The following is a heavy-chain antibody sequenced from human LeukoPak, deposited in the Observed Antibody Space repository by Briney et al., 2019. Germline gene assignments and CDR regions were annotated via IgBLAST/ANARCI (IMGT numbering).Heavy chain of an antibody. CDR3: AKGSWYFDL. Sequence: PGGSLRLSCAASGFTFDDYAMHWVRPAPGKGLEWVSGISWNSGSIGYADSVKGRFTISRDNAKNSLYLQMNSLRAEDTALYYCAKGSWYFDLWGRGTLVTVSS. CDR1: GFTFDDYA. V-gene: IGHV3-9*01. CDR2: ISWNSGSI. J-gene: IGHJ2*01.